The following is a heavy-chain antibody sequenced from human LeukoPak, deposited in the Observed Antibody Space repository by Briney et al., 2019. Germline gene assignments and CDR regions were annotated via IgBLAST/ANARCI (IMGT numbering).Heavy chain of an antibody. D-gene: IGHD3-10*01. Sequence: ASVKVSCKASGYTFTSYGISWVRQAPGQGLEWMGWISAYNGNTNYAQKLQGRVAMTTDTSTSAAYMELRSLRSDDTAVYYCARAWFGELLQIWGQGTLVTVSS. J-gene: IGHJ4*02. CDR3: ARAWFGELLQI. CDR2: ISAYNGNT. V-gene: IGHV1-18*01. CDR1: GYTFTSYG.